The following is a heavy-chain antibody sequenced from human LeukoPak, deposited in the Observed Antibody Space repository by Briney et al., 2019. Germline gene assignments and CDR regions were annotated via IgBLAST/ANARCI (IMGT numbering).Heavy chain of an antibody. CDR1: GFTFSSYV. D-gene: IGHD2-2*01. CDR3: ANTRGLDYFDY. CDR2: ISGSGGST. Sequence: GGSLRLSCAASGFTFSSYVMSWVRQAPGKGLEWVSAISGSGGSTYYADSVKGRFTISRDNSKNTLYLQMNSLRAEDTAVYYCANTRGLDYFDYWGQGTLVTVSS. J-gene: IGHJ4*02. V-gene: IGHV3-23*01.